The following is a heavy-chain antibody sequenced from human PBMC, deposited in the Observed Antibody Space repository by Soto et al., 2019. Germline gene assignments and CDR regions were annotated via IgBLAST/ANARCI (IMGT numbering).Heavy chain of an antibody. D-gene: IGHD2-21*01. CDR3: ASSAYGDPRSY. J-gene: IGHJ4*02. CDR1: GFTFSNYA. V-gene: IGHV3-23*01. Sequence: EVQVLESGGNLVQPGGSLRLSCAVSGFTFSNYAMSWVRQAPGKGLEWVSAISGSGGDTYYADSVRGRFTISRDNSKNTLYLQMNSLRVEDTAVYYCASSAYGDPRSYWGQGTLVTVSS. CDR2: ISGSGGDT.